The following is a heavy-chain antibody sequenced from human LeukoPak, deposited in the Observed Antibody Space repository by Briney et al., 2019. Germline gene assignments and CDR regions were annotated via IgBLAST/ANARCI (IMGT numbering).Heavy chain of an antibody. CDR2: ISVSGGTT. CDR3: ANVVDTAMAFDY. V-gene: IGHV3-23*01. Sequence: GGSLRLSCAASGFTFSSYAMSLVRQAPGKGLELVSVISVSGGTTYYADSVKGRFTISRDNSKNTLFLQMNSLRAEDTAVYYCANVVDTAMAFDYWGQGTLVTVSS. D-gene: IGHD5-18*01. CDR1: GFTFSSYA. J-gene: IGHJ4*02.